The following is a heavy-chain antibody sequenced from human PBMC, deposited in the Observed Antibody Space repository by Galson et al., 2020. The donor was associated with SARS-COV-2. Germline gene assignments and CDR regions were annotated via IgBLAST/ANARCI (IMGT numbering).Heavy chain of an antibody. J-gene: IGHJ3*02. Sequence: GGSLRLSCAASGFTFDDYGMSWVRQAPGKGLEWVSGINWNGGSTGYADSVKGRFTISRDNAKNSLYLRMNSLRAEDTALYYCASAKGARYYDMLTAPRGPVDIWGQGTMVTVSS. CDR1: GFTFDDYG. D-gene: IGHD3-9*01. CDR3: ASAKGARYYDMLTAPRGPVDI. CDR2: INWNGGST. V-gene: IGHV3-20*04.